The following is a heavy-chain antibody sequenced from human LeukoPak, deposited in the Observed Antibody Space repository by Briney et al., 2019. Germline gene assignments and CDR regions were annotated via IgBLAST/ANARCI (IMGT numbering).Heavy chain of an antibody. D-gene: IGHD2-2*01. V-gene: IGHV1-2*02. J-gene: IGHJ3*02. CDR2: INPNSGAP. Sequence: ASVKVSCKASGYTFTDYYIHWVRQAPGQGLDWMGWINPNSGAPTYAQKFQGRVTMTRDTSISTAYMDLSRLTSDDTALYYCARNRCTGSSCFNDAFDIWGQGTMVAVSS. CDR1: GYTFTDYY. CDR3: ARNRCTGSSCFNDAFDI.